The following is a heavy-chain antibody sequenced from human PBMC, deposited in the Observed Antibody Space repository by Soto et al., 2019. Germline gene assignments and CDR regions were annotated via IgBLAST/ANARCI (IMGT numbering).Heavy chain of an antibody. CDR2: INHSGST. Sequence: SETLSVTCAVYGGSFSGYYWSGIRQPQGKGLEWIGEINHSGSTNYNPSLKSRVTISVDTSKNQFSLKLSSVTAADTAVYYCARGRDGWGYYYYGMDVWGQGTTVT. CDR3: ARGRDGWGYYYYGMDV. V-gene: IGHV4-34*01. J-gene: IGHJ6*02. D-gene: IGHD3-16*01. CDR1: GGSFSGYY.